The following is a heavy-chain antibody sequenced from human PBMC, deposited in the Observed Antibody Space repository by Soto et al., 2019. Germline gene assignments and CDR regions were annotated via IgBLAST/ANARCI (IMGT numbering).Heavy chain of an antibody. V-gene: IGHV3-48*01. D-gene: IGHD5-12*01. CDR3: ARAASLYSGYDFFY. J-gene: IGHJ4*02. CDR1: GFTFSSYS. Sequence: GGSLRLSCAASGFTFSSYSMNWVRQAPGKGLEWVSYISSSSSTIYYADSVKGRFTISRDNAKNSLYLQMNSLRAEDTAVYYCARAASLYSGYDFFYWGQGTLVTVSS. CDR2: ISSSSSTI.